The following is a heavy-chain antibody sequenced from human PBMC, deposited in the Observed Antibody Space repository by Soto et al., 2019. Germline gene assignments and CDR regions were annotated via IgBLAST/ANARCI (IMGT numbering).Heavy chain of an antibody. CDR2: ISIEKGDT. Sequence: QVQVVQSGAEVKKPGASVKVACKASGYSFDTFGMSWVRQAPGQGLEWMGWISIEKGDTNSAQKFQDRVPMTTDTSTSTAYMELRSLTSDDTAVYYCARCYCSVGSCFTCWHFDLWGRGTLVTVSS. D-gene: IGHD2-15*01. CDR3: ARCYCSVGSCFTCWHFDL. J-gene: IGHJ2*01. CDR1: GYSFDTFG. V-gene: IGHV1-18*01.